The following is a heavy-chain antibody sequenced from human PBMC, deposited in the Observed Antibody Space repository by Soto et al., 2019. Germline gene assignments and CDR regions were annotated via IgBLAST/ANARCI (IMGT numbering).Heavy chain of an antibody. V-gene: IGHV4-59*01. CDR3: ARADYYGSGSYHDY. CDR2: IYYSGST. J-gene: IGHJ4*02. CDR1: GGSISSYY. D-gene: IGHD3-10*01. Sequence: LSLTWTVSGGSISSYYWSWIRQPPGKGLEWIGYIYYSGSTNYNPSLKSRVTISVDTSKNQFSLKLSSVTAADTAVYYCARADYYGSGSYHDYWGQGTLVTVSS.